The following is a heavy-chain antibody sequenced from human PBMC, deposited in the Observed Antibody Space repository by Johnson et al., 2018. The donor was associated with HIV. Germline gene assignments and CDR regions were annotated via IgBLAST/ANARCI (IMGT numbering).Heavy chain of an antibody. Sequence: VQLVESGGGLVQPGRSLRLSCAASGFTFSSYAMSWVRQAPGKGLEWVSVIYSGGSTFYADSVKGRFTISRDDSKNTLYLQLSSLRAEDTAVYYCARGGGSSSWYQADAFDIWGQGTMVTVSS. V-gene: IGHV3-66*02. CDR1: GFTFSSYA. J-gene: IGHJ3*02. CDR3: ARGGGSSSWYQADAFDI. CDR2: IYSGGST. D-gene: IGHD6-13*01.